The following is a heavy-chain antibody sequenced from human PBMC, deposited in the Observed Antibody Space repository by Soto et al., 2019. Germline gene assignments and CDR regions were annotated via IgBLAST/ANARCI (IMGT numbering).Heavy chain of an antibody. CDR3: LRTYPESRPFDY. J-gene: IGHJ4*01. V-gene: IGHV3-23*01. CDR2: IGTDGNT. CDR1: GFTFNSYA. Sequence: GGSLRLSCAASGFTFNSYAMNWVRQAPGKGLAWVSAIGTDGNTYYANSVKGSVTISSDNATTNIHLQLNSMRVADTAPSYCLRTYPESRPFDYWGQGTLVTVSS. D-gene: IGHD1-1*01.